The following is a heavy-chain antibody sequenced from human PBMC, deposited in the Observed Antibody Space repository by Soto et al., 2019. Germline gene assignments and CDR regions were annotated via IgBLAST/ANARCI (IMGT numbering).Heavy chain of an antibody. CDR1: GGSISSGGYY. CDR2: IYYSGST. V-gene: IGHV4-31*03. Sequence: QVQLQESGPGLVKPSQTLSLTCTVSGGSISSGGYYWSWIRQHPGKGLEWIGYIYYSGSTYYNPSLKSRVTISVDTSKNQFSLKLSSVTAAATAVYYCARMAGIAGNAFDIWGQGTMVTVSS. D-gene: IGHD3-10*01. J-gene: IGHJ3*02. CDR3: ARMAGIAGNAFDI.